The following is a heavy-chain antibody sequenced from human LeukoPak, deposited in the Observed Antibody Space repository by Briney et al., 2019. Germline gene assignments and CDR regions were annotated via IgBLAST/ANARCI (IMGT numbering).Heavy chain of an antibody. V-gene: IGHV4-39*01. CDR2: TFYSGST. D-gene: IGHD1-26*01. Sequence: SETLSLTCTVSGSSISSITYSWGWIRHPPGKGREWIGSTFYSGSTYYNPSLKSRVSISVATSKNQLSLHLSSVTAADTAVYYCARRHSGSYYDKHWFDPWGQGTLVTVSS. CDR3: ARRHSGSYYDKHWFDP. J-gene: IGHJ5*02. CDR1: GSSISSITYS.